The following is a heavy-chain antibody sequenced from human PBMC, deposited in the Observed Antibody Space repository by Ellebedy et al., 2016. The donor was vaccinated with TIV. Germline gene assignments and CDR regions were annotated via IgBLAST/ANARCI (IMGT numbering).Heavy chain of an antibody. V-gene: IGHV5-51*01. D-gene: IGHD7-27*01. J-gene: IGHJ2*01. Sequence: KVSCKGSGYTFNTYWLGWVRQMPGKGLEWVGIIYPRDSDTKYSPSFQGVVTISADKSISTAYLQWNSLNVSDTAIYYWARSLGAWYFDLWGLGTLVTVSS. CDR2: IYPRDSDT. CDR3: ARSLGAWYFDL. CDR1: GYTFNTYW.